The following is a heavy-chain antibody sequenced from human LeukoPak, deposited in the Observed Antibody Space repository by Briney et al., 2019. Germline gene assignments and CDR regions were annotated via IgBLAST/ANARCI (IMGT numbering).Heavy chain of an antibody. CDR1: GGSISSYY. CDR3: ARARGTAYFGSGTYHLDY. D-gene: IGHD3-10*01. CDR2: IYYTGST. J-gene: IGHJ4*02. Sequence: SETLSLTFFVSGGSISSYYWSWIRQPPGQVLHWIGYIYYTGSTTYNPSLKSRVTISVDTSKNQFSLKLSSVTAADTAVYYCARARGTAYFGSGTYHLDYWGQGALVTVSS. V-gene: IGHV4-59*01.